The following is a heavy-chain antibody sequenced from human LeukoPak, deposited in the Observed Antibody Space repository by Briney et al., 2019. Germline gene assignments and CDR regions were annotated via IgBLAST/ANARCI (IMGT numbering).Heavy chain of an antibody. CDR3: ARDSSGSLDY. CDR2: ISWNGYST. CDR1: GFSFCGYT. J-gene: IGHJ4*02. Sequence: GGSLRLSCAASGFSFCGYTMHWVRQAPGKCLEWVSLISWNGYSTSYGDSVKGRFTISRDNNKNSLYLQMNSLRTEDTALYYCARDSSGSLDYWGQGTLVTVSS. D-gene: IGHD1-26*01. V-gene: IGHV3-43*01.